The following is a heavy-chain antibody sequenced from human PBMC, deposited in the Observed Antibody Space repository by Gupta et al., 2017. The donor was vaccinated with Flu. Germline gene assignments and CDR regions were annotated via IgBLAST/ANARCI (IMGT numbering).Heavy chain of an antibody. J-gene: IGHJ4*02. V-gene: IGHV3-7*01. CDR1: GFTFSSYW. CDR3: ARDSFLYGDYVIVFDY. Sequence: EVQLVESGGGLVQPGGSLRLSCAASGFTFSSYWMSWVRQAPGKGLEWLANLKQDGSEKYYVDSVKGRFTISRDNAKNSLYLQMNSLRAEDTAVYYCARDSFLYGDYVIVFDYWGQGTRGTVA. CDR2: LKQDGSEK. D-gene: IGHD4-17*01.